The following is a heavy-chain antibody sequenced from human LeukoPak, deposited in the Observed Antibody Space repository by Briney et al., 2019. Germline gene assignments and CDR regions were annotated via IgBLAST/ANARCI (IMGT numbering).Heavy chain of an antibody. Sequence: SETLSLTCTVSGGSISNYYWGWIRQAPGKGLEWIGSIYYSGNTYYNSSLKSRVTISVDTSKNQFSLKLSSVTAADTAVYYCASGGGYDTYYYYYMDVWGKGTTVTVSS. D-gene: IGHD5-12*01. CDR1: GGSISNYY. V-gene: IGHV4-39*07. CDR2: IYYSGNT. J-gene: IGHJ6*03. CDR3: ASGGGYDTYYYYYMDV.